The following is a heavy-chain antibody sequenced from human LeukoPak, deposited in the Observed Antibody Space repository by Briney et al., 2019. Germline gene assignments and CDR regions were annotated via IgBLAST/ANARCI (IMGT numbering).Heavy chain of an antibody. CDR2: ISSSGTSI. D-gene: IGHD6-19*01. V-gene: IGHV3-48*03. Sequence: GGSLRLSCAASGFTFSSFEMNWVRQAPGKGLEWDSYISSSGTSIHYADSVKGRFTISRDNAKNSLYLQMNSLRAEDTAVYYCTRNQGYRSGWYVFGDYWGQGTLVTVSS. CDR3: TRNQGYRSGWYVFGDY. CDR1: GFTFSSFE. J-gene: IGHJ4*02.